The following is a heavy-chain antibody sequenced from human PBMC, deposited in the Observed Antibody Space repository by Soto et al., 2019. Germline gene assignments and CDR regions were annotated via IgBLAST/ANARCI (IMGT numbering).Heavy chain of an antibody. V-gene: IGHV3-48*01. CDR3: ASALN. Sequence: PGGSLRLSCAASGFSFSTNSMNWVRQAPGKGLEWVSHISSSSSSIYYADSVKGRFAISRDNAKNSLYLQMNSLRAEDTAVYYCASALNWGQGTLVTVSS. CDR1: GFSFSTNS. CDR2: ISSSSSSI. D-gene: IGHD3-16*01. J-gene: IGHJ4*02.